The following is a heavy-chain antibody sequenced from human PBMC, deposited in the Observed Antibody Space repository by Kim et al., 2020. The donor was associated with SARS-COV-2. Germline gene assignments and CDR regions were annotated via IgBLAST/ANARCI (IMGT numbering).Heavy chain of an antibody. Sequence: SETPSLTCTVSGGSISSSSYYWGWIRQPPGKGLEWIGSIYYSGSTYYNPSLKSRVTISVDTSKNQFSLKLSSVTAADTAVYYCARQRVAATLYYYYGMDVWGQGTTVTVSS. CDR1: GGSISSSSYY. J-gene: IGHJ6*02. CDR3: ARQRVAATLYYYYGMDV. D-gene: IGHD2-15*01. V-gene: IGHV4-39*01. CDR2: IYYSGST.